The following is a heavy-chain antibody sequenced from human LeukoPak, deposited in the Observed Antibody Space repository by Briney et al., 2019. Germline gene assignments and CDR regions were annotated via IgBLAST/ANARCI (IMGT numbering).Heavy chain of an antibody. J-gene: IGHJ4*02. Sequence: PGGSLRLSCAPSGFIFSDYWFHWVRQTPGQGLVWVAAINRDGTGTSHADSVRGRFTVSRDNAKNTLYLQLNSLRAEDTAVYYCAKERDEVGATYWGQGTLVTVSS. CDR3: AKERDEVGATY. CDR1: GFIFSDYW. D-gene: IGHD1-26*01. CDR2: INRDGTGT. V-gene: IGHV3-74*01.